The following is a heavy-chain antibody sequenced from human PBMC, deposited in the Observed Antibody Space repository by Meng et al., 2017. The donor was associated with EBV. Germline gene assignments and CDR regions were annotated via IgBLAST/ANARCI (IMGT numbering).Heavy chain of an antibody. D-gene: IGHD3-10*01. CDR1: GGTFRSDA. J-gene: IGHJ4*02. CDR3: ASESGRGFTPDY. V-gene: IGHV1-69*01. Sequence: QVQLVKPGAGVKKPGSSGQVSCKTSGGTFRSDAVSWVRQAPGQGLEWMGGLIPMSDAPYYAQKFQDRVTITADESTSTHYMDLSGLRSEDTAVYYCASESGRGFTPDYWGQGTLVTVSS. CDR2: LIPMSDAP.